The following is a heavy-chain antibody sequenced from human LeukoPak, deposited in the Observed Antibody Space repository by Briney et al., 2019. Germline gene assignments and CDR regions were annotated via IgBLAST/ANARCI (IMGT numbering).Heavy chain of an antibody. CDR1: GFTFSSYA. J-gene: IGHJ5*02. V-gene: IGHV3-30*04. CDR3: ARSSWYEVGWFDP. D-gene: IGHD6-13*01. Sequence: GGSLRLSCAASGFTFSSYAMHWVRQAPGKGLEWVAVISYDGSNKYYADSVKGRFTISRDNAKNTLYLQMNSLRAEDTAVYSCARSSWYEVGWFDPWGQGTLVTVSS. CDR2: ISYDGSNK.